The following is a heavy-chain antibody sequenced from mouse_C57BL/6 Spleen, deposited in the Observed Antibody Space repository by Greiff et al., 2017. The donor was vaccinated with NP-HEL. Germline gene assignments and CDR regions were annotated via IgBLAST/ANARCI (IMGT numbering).Heavy chain of an antibody. J-gene: IGHJ4*01. CDR1: GYTFTSYW. V-gene: IGHV1-69*01. CDR2: IDPSDSYT. D-gene: IGHD4-1*01. CDR3: ARYWDAGAMDY. Sequence: QVQLQQSGAELVMPGASVKLSCKASGYTFTSYWMHWVKQMPGQGLEWIGEIDPSDSYTNYNQKFKGKSTLTVDKSSSTAYMQLSSLTSEDSAVYYCARYWDAGAMDYWGQGTSVTVSS.